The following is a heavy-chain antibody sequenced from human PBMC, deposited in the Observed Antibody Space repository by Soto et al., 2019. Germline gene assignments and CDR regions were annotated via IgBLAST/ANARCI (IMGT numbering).Heavy chain of an antibody. Sequence: GGSLRLSCAASGFTFSDYYMTWIRQAPGKGLEWVSYISNRGSPTYAESVKGRLSVSRDNARNSVYLQMSSLRAEDTAFYYCARHGVSDDYGDFYFDYWGQGTLVTVSS. J-gene: IGHJ4*02. CDR1: GFTFSDYY. CDR2: ISNRGSPT. V-gene: IGHV3-11*01. D-gene: IGHD4-17*01. CDR3: ARHGVSDDYGDFYFDY.